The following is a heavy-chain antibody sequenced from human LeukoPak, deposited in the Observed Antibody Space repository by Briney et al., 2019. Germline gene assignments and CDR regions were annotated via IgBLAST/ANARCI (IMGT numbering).Heavy chain of an antibody. V-gene: IGHV3-30*18. CDR1: GFTFSSYG. CDR3: AKDEGALVPYYFDY. CDR2: ISFDGSDK. Sequence: GGSLRLSCAASGFTFSSYGLHWVRQAPGKGLEWVAVISFDGSDKYYADSVKGRFTISRDNSKNTLYLQMNSLRAEDTAAYYRAKDEGALVPYYFDYWGQGTLVTVSS. D-gene: IGHD1-26*01. J-gene: IGHJ4*02.